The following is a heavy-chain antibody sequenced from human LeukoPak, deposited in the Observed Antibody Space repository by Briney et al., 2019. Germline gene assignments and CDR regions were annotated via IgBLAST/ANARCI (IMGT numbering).Heavy chain of an antibody. V-gene: IGHV3-11*01. J-gene: IGHJ4*02. D-gene: IGHD3-22*01. CDR2: ISDSGSTI. CDR3: AIYYDSSGSIDH. CDR1: GFIFSDYY. Sequence: PVGSLRLSCAASGFIFSDYYMTCIRQTPGKGLEWLSYISDSGSTINYADSVKGRLTISRDNAKKSLFLQMNSLRAEDTAVYYCAIYYDSSGSIDHWGQGTLVTVSS.